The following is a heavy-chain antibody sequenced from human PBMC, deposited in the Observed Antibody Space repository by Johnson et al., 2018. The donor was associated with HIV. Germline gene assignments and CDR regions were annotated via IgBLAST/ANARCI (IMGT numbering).Heavy chain of an antibody. J-gene: IGHJ3*01. D-gene: IGHD3-22*01. CDR2: ISESGTTI. CDR1: GFTFSDYY. Sequence: QVQLVESGGGLVQPGGSLRLSCAASGFTFSDYYMSWIRQAPGKGLEWVSYISESGTTIYYADSVKGRFTISRDNAKNSLYLQMNSLRAEATAVYFCARVTKYYFDSSVEGFYVCGHVTVVTVSS. V-gene: IGHV3-11*04. CDR3: ARVTKYYFDSSVEGFYV.